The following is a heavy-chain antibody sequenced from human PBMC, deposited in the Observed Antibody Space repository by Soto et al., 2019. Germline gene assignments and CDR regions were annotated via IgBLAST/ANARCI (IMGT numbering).Heavy chain of an antibody. Sequence: QVQLQESGPGLVQPSQTLSLTCIVTGGSFDSGDYYWHWIRQPPGKFLEYIGYVYYTGSTYYNPSLESRFTLVLVTSENQFPLQLTSLTAADSAVYICVWISSTSHHYGVEVWCQGTKVSVSS. CDR1: GGSFDSGDYY. D-gene: IGHD1-1*01. CDR3: VWISSTSHHYGVEV. J-gene: IGHJ6*02. V-gene: IGHV4-30-4*01. CDR2: VYYTGST.